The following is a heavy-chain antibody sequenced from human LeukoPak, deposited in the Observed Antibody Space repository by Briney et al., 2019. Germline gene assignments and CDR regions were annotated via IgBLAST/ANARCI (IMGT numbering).Heavy chain of an antibody. CDR1: GYTFTSYG. CDR2: MNPNSGNT. D-gene: IGHD2-2*02. Sequence: ASVKVSCKASGYTFTSYGINWVRQATGQGLEWMGWMNPNSGNTGYAQKFQGRVTMTRNTSISTAYMELSSLRSEDTAVYYCARVLGKRYCSSTSCYTFDYWGQGTLVTVSS. CDR3: ARVLGKRYCSSTSCYTFDY. J-gene: IGHJ4*02. V-gene: IGHV1-8*01.